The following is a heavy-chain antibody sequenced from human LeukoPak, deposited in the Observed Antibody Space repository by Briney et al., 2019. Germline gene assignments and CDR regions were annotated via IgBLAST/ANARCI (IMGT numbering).Heavy chain of an antibody. CDR1: GGSISSSSYY. V-gene: IGHV4-39*07. D-gene: IGHD3-3*01. Sequence: SETLSLTCTVSGGSISSSSYYWGWIRQPPGKGLEWIGSIYYSGSTNYNPSLKSRVTISVDTSRNQFSLKLSSVTAVDTAVYYCARRTYDLWSGDYTGAFDIWGQGTMVTVSS. J-gene: IGHJ3*02. CDR2: IYYSGST. CDR3: ARRTYDLWSGDYTGAFDI.